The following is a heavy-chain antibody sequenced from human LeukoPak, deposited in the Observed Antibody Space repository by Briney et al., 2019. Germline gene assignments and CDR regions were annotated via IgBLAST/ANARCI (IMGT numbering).Heavy chain of an antibody. Sequence: SETLSLTCTVSGGTISSGTSYWSWIRQPPGKGLEWIAYIYYSGSTKYNPSLRSRVTMSADTSKNQFSLKMPSVTAADTAVYYCARTTHPDAKKRPYFDYWGQGILVTVSS. CDR1: GGTISSGTSY. V-gene: IGHV4-61*01. D-gene: IGHD1-14*01. J-gene: IGHJ4*02. CDR2: IYYSGST. CDR3: ARTTHPDAKKRPYFDY.